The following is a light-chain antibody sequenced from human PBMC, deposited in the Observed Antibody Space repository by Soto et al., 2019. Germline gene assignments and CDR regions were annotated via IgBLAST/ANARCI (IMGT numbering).Light chain of an antibody. Sequence: QSVLTQPPSASGSPGQSVAISCTGTSSDVGGYNYVSWYQQHPGKAPKLMIYEVNKRPSGVPDRFSGSKSGNTASLTVSGLQAEDEADYYCQSYDSSLSVVVFGGGTKLTVL. CDR3: QSYDSSLSVVV. V-gene: IGLV2-8*01. J-gene: IGLJ2*01. CDR2: EVN. CDR1: SSDVGGYNY.